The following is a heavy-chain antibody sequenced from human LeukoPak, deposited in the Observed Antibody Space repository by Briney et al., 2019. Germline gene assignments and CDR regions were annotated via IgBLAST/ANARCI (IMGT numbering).Heavy chain of an antibody. D-gene: IGHD3-9*01. J-gene: IGHJ4*02. V-gene: IGHV3-21*01. CDR2: ISSSSSYI. Sequence: PGGSLRLSCAASGFTFSSYSMNWVRQAPGKGLEWVSSISSSSSYIYYADSVKGRFAISRDNAKNSLYLQMNSLRAEDTAVYYCARDNKGRYDILTGYSTSYYFDYWGQGTLVTVSS. CDR3: ARDNKGRYDILTGYSTSYYFDY. CDR1: GFTFSSYS.